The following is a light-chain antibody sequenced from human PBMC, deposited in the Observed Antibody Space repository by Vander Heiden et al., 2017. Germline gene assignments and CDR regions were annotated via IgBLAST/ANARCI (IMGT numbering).Light chain of an antibody. J-gene: IGLJ3*02. CDR3: AAWDDSLNALV. Sequence: QSVLTQPPSVSEAPRQRVTISCSGSSSNIGNNAVNWYQQLPGKAPKLLIYYDDLLPSGVSDRFAGSKSGTSASLAISGLQSEDEADYYCAAWDDSLNALVCGGGTKLTGL. V-gene: IGLV1-36*01. CDR2: YDD. CDR1: SSNIGNNA.